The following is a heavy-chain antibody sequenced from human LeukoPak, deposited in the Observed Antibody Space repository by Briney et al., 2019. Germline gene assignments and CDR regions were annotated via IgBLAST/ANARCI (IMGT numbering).Heavy chain of an antibody. Sequence: PGGSLRLSCAASGFTFSSYNMNWVRQAPGKGLEWVSSISSSSDYIYYADSVKGRFTISRDNSKNTLSLQMNSLRAEDTAVYYCAKRGPGSPESGKYYFDYWGQGTLVTVSS. CDR2: ISSSSDYI. J-gene: IGHJ4*02. CDR1: GFTFSSYN. V-gene: IGHV3-21*04. D-gene: IGHD3-10*01. CDR3: AKRGPGSPESGKYYFDY.